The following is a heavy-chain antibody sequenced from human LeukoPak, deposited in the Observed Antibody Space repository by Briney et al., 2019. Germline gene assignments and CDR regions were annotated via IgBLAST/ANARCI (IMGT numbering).Heavy chain of an antibody. CDR2: INPSGGST. CDR1: GYTFTIYY. V-gene: IGHV1-46*01. CDR3: ARGPRITLIRGGQWYYYMDV. D-gene: IGHD3-10*01. J-gene: IGHJ6*03. Sequence: VASVTVSCKASGYTFTIYYIHWVRQAPGQGLEWMGLINPSGGSTNYAQKFQGRVTMTRDTSTSTVYMELSSLRSEDTAVYYCARGPRITLIRGGQWYYYMDVWGKGTTVTISS.